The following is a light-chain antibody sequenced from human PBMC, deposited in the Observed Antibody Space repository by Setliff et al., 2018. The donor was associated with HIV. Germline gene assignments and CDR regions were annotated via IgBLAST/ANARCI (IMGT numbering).Light chain of an antibody. J-gene: IGLJ1*01. CDR3: QTYDTRLNIYV. Sequence: QSALTQPPSVSGAPGQRVTIFCTGGPSTIGPGYDVHWYQQLPGTAPKLLVYGSRNRPSGVPDRFSGSKSGNSASLAITGLQAEDEGDYYCQTYDTRLNIYVFGTGTKVTVL. V-gene: IGLV1-40*01. CDR1: PSTIGPGYD. CDR2: GSR.